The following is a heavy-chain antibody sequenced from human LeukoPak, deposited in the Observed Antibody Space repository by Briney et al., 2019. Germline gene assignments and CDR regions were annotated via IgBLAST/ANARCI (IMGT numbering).Heavy chain of an antibody. CDR1: GYTFTSYA. CDR3: ARDRGYYDSIDY. CDR2: INAGTGNT. Sequence: GASVKVSCKASGYTFTSYAIHWVRQAPGQRLEWMGRINAGTGNTKYSQKFQDRVTITRDTSAGTAYMELSSLRSEDTAVFYCARDRGYYDSIDYWGQGTLVTVSS. J-gene: IGHJ4*02. V-gene: IGHV1-3*01. D-gene: IGHD3-22*01.